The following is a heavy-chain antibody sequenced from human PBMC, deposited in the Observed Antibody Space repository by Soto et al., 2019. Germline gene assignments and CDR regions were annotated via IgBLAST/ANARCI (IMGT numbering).Heavy chain of an antibody. V-gene: IGHV4-39*01. CDR3: ARQGLDYSNYYYYYYMDV. CDR1: GGSISSSSYY. J-gene: IGHJ6*03. CDR2: IYYSGST. D-gene: IGHD4-4*01. Sequence: QLQLQESGPGLVKPSETLSLTCTVSGGSISSSSYYWGWIRQPPGKGLEWIGSIYYSGSTYYNPSLKSRVTISVDTSKNQFSLKLSSVTAADTAVYYCARQGLDYSNYYYYYYMDVWGKGTTVTVSS.